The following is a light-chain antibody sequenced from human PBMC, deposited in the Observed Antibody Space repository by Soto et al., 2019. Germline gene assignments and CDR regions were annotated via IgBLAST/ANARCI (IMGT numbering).Light chain of an antibody. CDR1: SSDVGSHPL. V-gene: IGLV2-23*01. CDR3: CAFTSAGTWV. Sequence: QSALTQPASVSGSPGQSITISCAGTSSDVGSHPLVSWYQQHPGKAPKLKISEDTKRPSGVSNRFSGSKSGNMASLTISGLQAEDEADYYCCAFTSAGTWVFGGGTKVTVL. CDR2: EDT. J-gene: IGLJ3*02.